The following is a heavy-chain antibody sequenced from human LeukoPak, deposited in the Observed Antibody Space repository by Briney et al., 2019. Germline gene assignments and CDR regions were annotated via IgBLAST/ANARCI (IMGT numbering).Heavy chain of an antibody. J-gene: IGHJ5*01. D-gene: IGHD4-17*01. CDR3: YGDSYLFDS. Sequence: PGGSLRLSCATSGFIFSRYWMNWVRQAPGKGLEWVANINQDGSEKYYVDSVKGRFTISRDNAKSSLYLQMSNLTAEDTAVYYCYGDSYLFDSWGRGTLVTVSS. V-gene: IGHV3-7*01. CDR2: INQDGSEK. CDR1: GFIFSRYW.